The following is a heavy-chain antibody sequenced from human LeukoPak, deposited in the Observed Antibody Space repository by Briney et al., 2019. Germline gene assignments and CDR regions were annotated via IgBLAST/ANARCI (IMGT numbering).Heavy chain of an antibody. Sequence: SVKVSCKASGGTFSSYAISWVRQAPGQGLEWMGRIIPILGIANYAQKFQGRVTITADKSTSTAYMELSSLRSEDTAVYYCASGYYDSSGYYYITDYWGQGTLVTVSS. V-gene: IGHV1-69*04. CDR2: IIPILGIA. CDR1: GGTFSSYA. D-gene: IGHD3-22*01. J-gene: IGHJ4*02. CDR3: ASGYYDSSGYYYITDY.